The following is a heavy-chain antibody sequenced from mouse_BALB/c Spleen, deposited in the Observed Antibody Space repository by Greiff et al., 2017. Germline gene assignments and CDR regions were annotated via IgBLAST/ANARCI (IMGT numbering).Heavy chain of an antibody. J-gene: IGHJ2*01. Sequence: EVKLVESGGGLVQPGGSLRLSCATSGFTFTDYYMSWVRQPPGKALEWLGFIRNKANGYTTEYSASVKGRFTISRDNSQSILYLQMNTLRAEDSATYYCARDSYYYSDYWGQGTTLTVSS. CDR2: IRNKANGYTT. V-gene: IGHV7-3*02. CDR1: GFTFTDYY. CDR3: ARDSYYYSDY.